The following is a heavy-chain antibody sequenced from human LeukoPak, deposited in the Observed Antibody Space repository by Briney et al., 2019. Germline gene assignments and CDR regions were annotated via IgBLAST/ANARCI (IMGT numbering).Heavy chain of an antibody. CDR1: GFTFSSYA. Sequence: GGSLRLSCAASGFTFSSYAMSWVRQAPGKGPEWVSAISGSGGSTYYADSVKGRFTISRDNSKNTLYLQMNSLRAEDTAVYYCAKVVSSGYHGRHLDYWGQGTLVTVSS. J-gene: IGHJ4*02. CDR2: ISGSGGST. D-gene: IGHD3-22*01. CDR3: AKVVSSGYHGRHLDY. V-gene: IGHV3-23*01.